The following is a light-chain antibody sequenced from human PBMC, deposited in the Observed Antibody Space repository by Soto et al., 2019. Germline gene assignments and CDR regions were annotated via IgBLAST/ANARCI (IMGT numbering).Light chain of an antibody. Sequence: VVLTQSPLSLPVTLGQPASISCRSTQSLVYSDGNIYLNWFQQRPGQSPRRLIYKVSNRDSGVPDRFRGSGSGTDFTLKISRVEAEDVGVSYCMQGTHWPPITFGQGTRLEIK. CDR2: KVS. J-gene: IGKJ5*01. CDR1: QSLVYSDGNIY. CDR3: MQGTHWPPIT. V-gene: IGKV2-30*01.